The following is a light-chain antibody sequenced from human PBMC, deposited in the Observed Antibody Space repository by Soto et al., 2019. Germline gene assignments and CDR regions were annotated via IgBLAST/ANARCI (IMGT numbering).Light chain of an antibody. CDR1: SSDVGGYNY. CDR3: NSYSSTSTLVV. Sequence: QSALTQPASVSGSPGQSITISCTGTSSDVGGYNYVSWYQQHPDKAPKLMIYEVSNRPSGVSNRFSGSKSGNTASLTISGLQAEDEADYYCNSYSSTSTLVVFGGGTKLTVL. V-gene: IGLV2-14*01. CDR2: EVS. J-gene: IGLJ2*01.